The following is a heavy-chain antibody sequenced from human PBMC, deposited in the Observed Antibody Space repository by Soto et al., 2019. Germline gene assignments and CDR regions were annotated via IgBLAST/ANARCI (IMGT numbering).Heavy chain of an antibody. J-gene: IGHJ4*02. V-gene: IGHV1-69*13. CDR3: ARGVGATTLLPFDY. Sequence: SVKVSCKASGGTFSSYAINWVRQAPGQGLEWMGGIIPIFGTANYAQKFQGRVTITADESTSTAYMELSSLRSEDTAVYYCARGVGATTLLPFDYWGQGTLVTVSS. CDR2: IIPIFGTA. CDR1: GGTFSSYA. D-gene: IGHD1-26*01.